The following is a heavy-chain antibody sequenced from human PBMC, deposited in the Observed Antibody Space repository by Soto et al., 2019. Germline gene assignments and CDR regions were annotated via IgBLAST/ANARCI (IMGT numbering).Heavy chain of an antibody. CDR2: IYWDDDK. Sequence: QITLKESGPTLVKPTQTLTLTCTFSGFSLSTSGVGVGWIRQPPGKALEWLALIYWDDDKRYSPSLKSRLTITKDNSKNQVVLTMTNMDPVDTATYCCARSGDYLNWFDPWGQGTLLTVSS. D-gene: IGHD4-17*01. V-gene: IGHV2-5*02. J-gene: IGHJ5*02. CDR3: ARSGDYLNWFDP. CDR1: GFSLSTSGVG.